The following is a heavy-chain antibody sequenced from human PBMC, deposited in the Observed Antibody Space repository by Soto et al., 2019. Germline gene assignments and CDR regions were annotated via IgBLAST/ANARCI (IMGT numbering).Heavy chain of an antibody. CDR1: GYTLTSYD. V-gene: IGHV1-8*01. J-gene: IGHJ4*02. D-gene: IGHD3-22*01. Sequence: ASVKVSCKASGYTLTSYDINWVRQATGQGLEGVGWMNPSTGDTGYAQKFQGRVTMTSKASIGTAYMELNSLRSEDTAVYYCARAAPSGYVVDIWGQGTLVTVSS. CDR3: ARAAPSGYVVDI. CDR2: MNPSTGDT.